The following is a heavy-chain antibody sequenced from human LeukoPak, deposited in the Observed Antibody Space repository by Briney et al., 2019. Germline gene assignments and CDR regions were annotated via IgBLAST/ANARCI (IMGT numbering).Heavy chain of an antibody. CDR3: ARQSGKEQPNVLRYFDWLYETYYFDY. J-gene: IGHJ4*02. D-gene: IGHD3-9*01. Sequence: PGGSLRLSCAASGFTFSSYWMSWVRQAPGKGLEWVANIKQDGSEKYYVDSVKGRFTISRDNAKNSLYLQMNSLRAEDTAVYYRARQSGKEQPNVLRYFDWLYETYYFDYWGQGTLVTVSS. CDR1: GFTFSSYW. V-gene: IGHV3-7*05. CDR2: IKQDGSEK.